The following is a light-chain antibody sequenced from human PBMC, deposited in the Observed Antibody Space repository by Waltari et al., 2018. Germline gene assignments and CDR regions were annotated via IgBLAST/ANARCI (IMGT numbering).Light chain of an antibody. V-gene: IGLV3-21*04. J-gene: IGLJ1*01. CDR3: HVWHPHVDPGV. CDR1: NIGTYS. CDR2: YDR. Sequence: SYVVTQPPSVSVAPGGTATITCGGDNIGTYSVHWYQQKAGQAPVLVIFYDRDRPSGFPDRFSGSNAGNTATLTISRVEAGDEARYYCHVWHPHVDPGVFGTGTEVTVL.